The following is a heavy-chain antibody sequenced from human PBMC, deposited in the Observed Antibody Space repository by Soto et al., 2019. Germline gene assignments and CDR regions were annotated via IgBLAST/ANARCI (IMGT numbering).Heavy chain of an antibody. D-gene: IGHD3-22*01. CDR3: ASDYDSTGYLGY. J-gene: IGHJ4*02. CDR2: IYYSGST. V-gene: IGHV4-59*01. CDR1: GVSISSYY. Sequence: SETLSLTCTVSGVSISSYYWSWIRQPPGKGLEWIGYIYYSGSTNYNPSLKSRVTISVDTSKNQFSLKLSSVTAADTAVYYCASDYDSTGYLGYWGPGILVTVS.